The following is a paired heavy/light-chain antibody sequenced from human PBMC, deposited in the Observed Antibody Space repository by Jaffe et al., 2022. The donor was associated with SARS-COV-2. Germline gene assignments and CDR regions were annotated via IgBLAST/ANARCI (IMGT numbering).Heavy chain of an antibody. Sequence: QVQLQESGPGLVKPSETLSLTCTVSGVSISSYYWTWIRQPPGKGLEWIGYIYYTGSTNYNPSLKSRVTISVVTSKNQFSLKVTSVTAADTAVYYCARGGYYDSSGSYSDAFDIWGQGTVVTVSS. CDR2: IYYTGST. V-gene: IGHV4-59*01. J-gene: IGHJ3*02. CDR3: ARGGYYDSSGSYSDAFDI. D-gene: IGHD3-22*01. CDR1: GVSISSYY.
Light chain of an antibody. CDR2: SNN. CDR1: GSNIGSNA. V-gene: IGLV1-44*01. CDR3: AVWDDSLNGPL. Sequence: SVLTQPPSASGTPGQRVTISCSGSGSNIGSNAVNWYQHLPGTAPKLLIYSNNQRPSGVPDRFSGSKSGTSASLAISGLQSEDETDYYCAVWDDSLNGPLFGGGTKLTVL. J-gene: IGLJ2*01.